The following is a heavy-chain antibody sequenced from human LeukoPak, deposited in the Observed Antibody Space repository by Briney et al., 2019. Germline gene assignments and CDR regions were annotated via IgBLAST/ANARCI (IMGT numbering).Heavy chain of an antibody. J-gene: IGHJ6*03. V-gene: IGHV4-59*13. CDR3: ARVGRSYFYDAYGYENDYYYMDT. CDR1: GGSIKSSNW. Sequence: SETLSLTCSVSGGSIKSSNWWSWVRQPPGRGLECIGSVYFTGATAYNPSLRGRLTISIDTSKTQFSLSLTAVTAADTALYYCARVGRSYFYDAYGYENDYYYMDTWGTGTTVTVSS. CDR2: VYFTGAT. D-gene: IGHD5-18*01.